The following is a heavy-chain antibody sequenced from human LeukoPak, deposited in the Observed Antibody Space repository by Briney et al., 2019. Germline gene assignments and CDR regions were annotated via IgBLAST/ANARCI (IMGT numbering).Heavy chain of an antibody. V-gene: IGHV3-23*01. CDR2: IRDNGAIT. D-gene: IGHD6-19*01. CDR3: AKDAPYSSGWYSDY. J-gene: IGHJ4*02. Sequence: GGSLRLSCAASGFTFSSYAMSWVRQAPGKGLEWVSGIRDNGAITYDADSVKGRFTISRDNSKNTLYLQMNSLRAEDTAVYYCAKDAPYSSGWYSDYWGQGTLVTVSS. CDR1: GFTFSSYA.